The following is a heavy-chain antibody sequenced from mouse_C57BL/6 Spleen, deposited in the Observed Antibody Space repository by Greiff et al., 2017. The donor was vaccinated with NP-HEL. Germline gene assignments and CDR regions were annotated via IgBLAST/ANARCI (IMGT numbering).Heavy chain of an antibody. J-gene: IGHJ4*01. CDR3: ARSEEITDAMDY. CDR1: GYAFSSYW. CDR2: IYPGDGDT. V-gene: IGHV1-80*01. D-gene: IGHD2-4*01. Sequence: VQLQQSGAELVKPGASVKISCKASGYAFSSYWMNWVKQRPGKGLEWIGQIYPGDGDTNYNGKFKGKATLTADKSSSTAYMQLSSLTSEDSAVYFCARSEEITDAMDYWGQGTSVTVSS.